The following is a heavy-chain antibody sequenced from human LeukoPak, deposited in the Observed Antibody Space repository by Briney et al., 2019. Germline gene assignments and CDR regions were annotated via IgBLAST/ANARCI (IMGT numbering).Heavy chain of an antibody. V-gene: IGHV3-7*01. CDR2: INQHGSEK. CDR3: ARGGSPRHFDY. CDR1: GFTFSNNW. D-gene: IGHD2-15*01. Sequence: PGGSLRLSCAASGFTFSNNWMSWVRQAPGKGLEWVANINQHGSEKYYVDSVKGRFTISRDNAKNSLYLQMNSLRAEDTAVYYCARGGSPRHFDYWGQGTLVTVSS. J-gene: IGHJ4*02.